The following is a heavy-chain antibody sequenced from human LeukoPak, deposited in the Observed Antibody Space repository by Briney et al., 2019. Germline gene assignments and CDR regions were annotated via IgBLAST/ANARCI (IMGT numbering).Heavy chain of an antibody. CDR3: ARVLRYCSGGNCYSGGLGYMDV. J-gene: IGHJ6*03. D-gene: IGHD2-15*01. Sequence: GGSLRLSCAASGFTFRSYTLNWVRQAPGKGLEWVSSISGDNTYIYYADSVKGRFTISRDNTKNSVFLQMNSLRAEDTAVYYCARVLRYCSGGNCYSGGLGYMDVWGKGTTVTISS. V-gene: IGHV3-21*04. CDR2: ISGDNTYI. CDR1: GFTFRSYT.